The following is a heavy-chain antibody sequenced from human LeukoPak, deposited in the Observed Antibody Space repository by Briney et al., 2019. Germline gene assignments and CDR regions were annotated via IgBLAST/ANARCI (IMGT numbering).Heavy chain of an antibody. CDR2: ISGSGNNT. D-gene: IGHD4-23*01. V-gene: IGHV3-23*01. J-gene: IGHJ4*02. CDR1: GFSFKKYA. CDR3: AKRDYGGNSDFDY. Sequence: GGSLRLSCAASGFSFKKYAMSWVRQAPGKGLEWVSSISGSGNNTHHADSTKGRITISRDNSKNTLWLQMNSLRAEDTAVYYCAKRDYGGNSDFDYWGQGTLVTVSS.